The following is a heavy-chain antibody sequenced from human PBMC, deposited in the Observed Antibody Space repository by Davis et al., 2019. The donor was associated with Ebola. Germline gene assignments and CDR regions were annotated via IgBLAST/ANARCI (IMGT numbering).Heavy chain of an antibody. CDR2: ISYDGSNK. V-gene: IGHV3-30-3*01. CDR1: GFTFSDYY. Sequence: GGSLRLSCAASGFTFSDYYMSWIRQAPGKGQEWVAVISYDGSNKYYADSVKGRFTISRDNSKNTLYLQMNSLKTEDTAVYYCTTDRFGVVVPAAIVDYYYYYGMDVWGQGTTVTVSS. J-gene: IGHJ6*02. D-gene: IGHD2-2*01. CDR3: TTDRFGVVVPAAIVDYYYYYGMDV.